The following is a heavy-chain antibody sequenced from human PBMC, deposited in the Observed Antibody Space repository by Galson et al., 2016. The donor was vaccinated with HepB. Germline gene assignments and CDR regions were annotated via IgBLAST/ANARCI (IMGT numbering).Heavy chain of an antibody. CDR3: ASATNCNRADCYADTFQI. CDR2: ISADNGNT. J-gene: IGHJ3*02. Sequence: SVKVSCKASGYTFTNHGISWVRQAPGQGLEWMGWISADNGNTDHAQKFQGRVTMTTETATTTVYMELMNLRADDTAMYYCASATNCNRADCYADTFQIWGQGTVVTVSS. CDR1: GYTFTNHG. D-gene: IGHD2-2*01. V-gene: IGHV1-18*01.